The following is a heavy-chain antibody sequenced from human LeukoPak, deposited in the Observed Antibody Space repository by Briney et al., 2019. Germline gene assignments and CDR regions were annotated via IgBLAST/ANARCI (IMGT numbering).Heavy chain of an antibody. CDR1: GFTFSSYA. J-gene: IGHJ4*02. D-gene: IGHD4-17*01. Sequence: GGSLRLSCAASGFTFSSYAMSWVRQAPGKGLEWVSAISGSGGSTYYADPVKGRFTISRDNSKNTLYLQMNSLRAEDTAVYYCAKWTLRSMTFDYWGQGTLVTVSS. V-gene: IGHV3-23*01. CDR3: AKWTLRSMTFDY. CDR2: ISGSGGST.